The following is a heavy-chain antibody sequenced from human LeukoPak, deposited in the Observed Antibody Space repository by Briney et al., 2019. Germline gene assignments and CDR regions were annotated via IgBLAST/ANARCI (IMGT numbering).Heavy chain of an antibody. Sequence: PSETLSLTCTVSGGSISSYYWSWIRQPPGKGLEWIGYIYYSGSTNYNPSLKSRVTISVDTSKNQFSLKLSSVTAADTAVYYCARGSFYDYVWGSYLNYFDYWGQGTPVTVSP. D-gene: IGHD3-16*02. CDR1: GGSISSYY. CDR2: IYYSGST. J-gene: IGHJ4*02. CDR3: ARGSFYDYVWGSYLNYFDY. V-gene: IGHV4-59*01.